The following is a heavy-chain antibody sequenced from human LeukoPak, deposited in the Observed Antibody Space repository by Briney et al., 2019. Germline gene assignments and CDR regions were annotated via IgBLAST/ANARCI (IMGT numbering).Heavy chain of an antibody. CDR2: IFLSGST. CDR3: ARGIIARNGYNLGFDY. J-gene: IGHJ4*02. CDR1: GYSISSGYY. Sequence: SETLSLTCTVSGYSISSGYYWDWIRQPPGKGLEWIGSIFLSGSTSYNPSLKSRVTISVDTSKNQFSLKLSSVTAADTAIYYCARGIIARNGYNLGFDYWGQGTLVTVSS. D-gene: IGHD5-24*01. V-gene: IGHV4-38-2*02.